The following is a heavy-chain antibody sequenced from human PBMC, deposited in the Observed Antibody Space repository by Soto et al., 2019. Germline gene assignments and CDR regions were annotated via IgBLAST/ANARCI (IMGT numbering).Heavy chain of an antibody. D-gene: IGHD3-22*01. V-gene: IGHV1-18*01. CDR3: ARVRYHDTSGYYDVDY. CDR1: GYIFTNYG. Sequence: QVQLLQSAAEVKKPGASVKVSCKTSGYIFTNYGISWVRQAPGQGHEWMGWSSAYDGLTNHSQKFQGRVTMTTATSTSTAYMELRSPSSVDAAVYYCARVRYHDTSGYYDVDYWGQGTLVTVSS. J-gene: IGHJ4*02. CDR2: SSAYDGLT.